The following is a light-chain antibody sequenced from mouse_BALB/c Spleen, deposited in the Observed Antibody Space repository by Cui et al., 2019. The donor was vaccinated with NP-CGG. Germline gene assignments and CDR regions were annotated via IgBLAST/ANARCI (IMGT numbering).Light chain of an antibody. J-gene: IGLJ1*01. CDR3: ALWYSNHWV. CDR1: TGTVTTSNY. CDR2: GTN. V-gene: IGLV1*01. Sequence: VTQESALTTSPGETVTLTCRSSTGTVTTSNYANWVQEKPDHLFTGLIGGTNNRAPGVPARFSGSLIGDKAALTITGAQTEDEAIYFCALWYSNHWVFGGGTKLTVL.